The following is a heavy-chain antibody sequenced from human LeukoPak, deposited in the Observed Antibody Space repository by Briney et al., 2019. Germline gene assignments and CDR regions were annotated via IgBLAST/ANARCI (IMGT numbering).Heavy chain of an antibody. D-gene: IGHD3-10*01. CDR1: GGSISSGSYY. CDR3: ARRLWFGESHSSFFDY. CDR2: IFYIGST. Sequence: PSETLSLTCTVSGGSISSGSYYWGWIRQPPGKGLEWIGSIFYIGSTYYNPSLKSRVTMSVDTSKNQFSLRLSSVTAADTAVYYCARRLWFGESHSSFFDYWGQGTLVTVSS. J-gene: IGHJ4*02. V-gene: IGHV4-39*01.